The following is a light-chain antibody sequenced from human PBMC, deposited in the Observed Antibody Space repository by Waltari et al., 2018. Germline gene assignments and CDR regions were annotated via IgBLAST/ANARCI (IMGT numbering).Light chain of an antibody. V-gene: IGKV3-15*01. CDR1: QRVSST. J-gene: IGKJ1*01. Sequence: EIVMTQSPATLSVSPGERATLSCRASQRVSSTLAWYQQKTGQAPRLLIYGASTRATGIPARFSGKESVTEFTLTITSLQSEDFAVYYCQQYNNWPPWTFGQGTKVEIK. CDR3: QQYNNWPPWT. CDR2: GAS.